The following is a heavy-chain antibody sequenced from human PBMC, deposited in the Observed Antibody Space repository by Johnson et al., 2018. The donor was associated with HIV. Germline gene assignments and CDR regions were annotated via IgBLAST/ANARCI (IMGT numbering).Heavy chain of an antibody. CDR1: GFTFSSYG. CDR3: AKEERHAFDI. V-gene: IGHV3-33*06. CDR2: IWYDGSNK. Sequence: QVQLVESGGGLVKPGGSLRLSCAASGFTFSSYGMHWVRQAPGKGLEWVAVIWYDGSNKYYADSVKGRFTISRDNSKNTLDLQMNRLRAEDTAVYYCAKEERHAFDIWGQGTMVTVSS. J-gene: IGHJ3*02.